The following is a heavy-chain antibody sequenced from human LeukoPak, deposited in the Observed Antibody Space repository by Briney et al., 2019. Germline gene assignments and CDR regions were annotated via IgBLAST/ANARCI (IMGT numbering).Heavy chain of an antibody. Sequence: GGSLRLSCAASGFTFSSYAMNWVRQAPGRGLGWVSAISGSGHSTYYADSVKGRFTISRDNSKNTLHLQMNSLRAEDTAVYYCAKDAKPYYYDSSGYYYAGAFDIWGQGTMVTVSS. CDR1: GFTFSSYA. CDR2: ISGSGHST. CDR3: AKDAKPYYYDSSGYYYAGAFDI. D-gene: IGHD3-22*01. V-gene: IGHV3-23*01. J-gene: IGHJ3*02.